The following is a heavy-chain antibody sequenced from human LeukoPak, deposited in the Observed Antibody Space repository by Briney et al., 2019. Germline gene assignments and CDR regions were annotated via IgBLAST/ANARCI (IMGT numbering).Heavy chain of an antibody. D-gene: IGHD6-13*01. Sequence: GGSLRLSCAASGFTFSSYWMSWVRQAPGKGLEWVAVISYDGSNKYYADSVKGRFTISRDNSKNTLYLQMNSLRAEDTAVYYCARWAHSSSWLQLDYWGQGTLVTVSS. CDR1: GFTFSSYW. CDR3: ARWAHSSSWLQLDY. J-gene: IGHJ4*02. CDR2: ISYDGSNK. V-gene: IGHV3-30-3*01.